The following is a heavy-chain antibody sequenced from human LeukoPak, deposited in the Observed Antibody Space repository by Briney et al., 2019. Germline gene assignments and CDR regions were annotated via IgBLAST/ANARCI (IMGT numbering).Heavy chain of an antibody. CDR2: VNHSVSA. CDR3: ARERASNNHDNWFDP. Sequence: SETLSLTCAVYGASFNDYYWSWIRHSPTKGLEWIGEVNHSVSAKYNPSLRSRVTISADKSKKQFFLRLSPVAAAASGVYYCARERASNNHDNWFDPWGQGTLVTVSS. CDR1: GASFNDYY. V-gene: IGHV4-34*01. J-gene: IGHJ5*02.